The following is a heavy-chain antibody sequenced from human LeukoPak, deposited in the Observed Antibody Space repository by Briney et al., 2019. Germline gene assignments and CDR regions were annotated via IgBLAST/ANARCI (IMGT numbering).Heavy chain of an antibody. V-gene: IGHV1-18*01. D-gene: IGHD1-7*01. J-gene: IGHJ6*03. CDR3: ARVCYAGTTFAYYYYMDV. CDR1: GYTFTSYG. Sequence: ASVKVSCKASGYTFTSYGISWVRQAPGQGLEWMGWISAYNGNTNYAQKLQGRVTMTTDTSTSTPDMELRSLRSDDTAVYYCARVCYAGTTFAYYYYMDVWGKGTTVTVSS. CDR2: ISAYNGNT.